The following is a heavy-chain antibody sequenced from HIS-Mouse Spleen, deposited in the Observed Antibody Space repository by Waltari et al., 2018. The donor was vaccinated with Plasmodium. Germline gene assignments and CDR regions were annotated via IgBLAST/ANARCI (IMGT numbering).Heavy chain of an antibody. CDR3: AGVRAAAGLRAFDI. Sequence: QVQLQESGPGLVKPSETLSLTCTVSGGSISRYYWSWIRQPPGKGLEWIGYIYYSEGTNYNPSLKSRVTISVETSKTQLSLRLSSVTAADTAVYYCAGVRAAAGLRAFDIWGQGTMVTVSS. J-gene: IGHJ3*02. V-gene: IGHV4-59*01. D-gene: IGHD6-13*01. CDR1: GGSISRYY. CDR2: IYYSEGT.